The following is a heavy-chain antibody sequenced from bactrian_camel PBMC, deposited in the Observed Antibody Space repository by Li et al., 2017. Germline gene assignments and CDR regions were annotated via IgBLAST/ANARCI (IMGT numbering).Heavy chain of an antibody. Sequence: VESGGGLVQPGGSLRLSCAASGFTFANYDMSWVRQAPGKGLEWVSAINSGGGNTYYLNSVKGRFTISRDNRENTLSLQMNSLKPEDTAMYYCGASGAFACGGGWRFVTSRQFGGWGPGTQVTVS. CDR2: INSGGGNT. CDR1: GFTFANYD. J-gene: IGHJ6*01. D-gene: IGHD2*01. V-gene: IGHV3S40*01. CDR3: GASGAFACGGGWRFVTSRQFGG.